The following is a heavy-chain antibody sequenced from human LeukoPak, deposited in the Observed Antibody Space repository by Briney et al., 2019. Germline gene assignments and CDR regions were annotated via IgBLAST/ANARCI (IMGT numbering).Heavy chain of an antibody. Sequence: GGSLRLSCAASGFTFSSYEMNWVRQAPGKGLEWVSYISSSGSTIYCADSVKGRFTISRDNAKNSLYLQMNSLRAEDTAVYYCARDYPDFDCWGQGTLVTVSS. CDR1: GFTFSSYE. CDR3: ARDYPDFDC. V-gene: IGHV3-48*03. J-gene: IGHJ4*02. CDR2: ISSSGSTI.